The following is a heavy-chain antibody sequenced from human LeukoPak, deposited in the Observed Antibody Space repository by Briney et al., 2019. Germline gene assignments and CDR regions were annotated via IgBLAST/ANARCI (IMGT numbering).Heavy chain of an antibody. V-gene: IGHV3-7*01. D-gene: IGHD3-10*01. CDR3: ARVVPPLYYFDY. Sequence: PGGSLRLSCAASGFTFSSSWMSWVRQAPGKGLEWVANIKQDGSEKHYVDSVKGRFTISRDNAKNSLYLQMNGLRAEDTAVYFCARVVPPLYYFDYWGQGTLVTVSS. J-gene: IGHJ4*02. CDR2: IKQDGSEK. CDR1: GFTFSSSW.